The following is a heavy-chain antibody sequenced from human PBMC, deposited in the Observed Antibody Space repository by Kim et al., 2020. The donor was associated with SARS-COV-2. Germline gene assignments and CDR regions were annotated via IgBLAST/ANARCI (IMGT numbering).Heavy chain of an antibody. CDR2: IWYDGSNK. J-gene: IGHJ4*02. D-gene: IGHD3-10*01. Sequence: GGSLRLSCAASGFTFSSYGMHWVRQAPGKGLEWVAVIWYDGSNKYYADSVKGRFTISRDNSKNTLYLQMNSLRAEDTAVYYCAKAVLWFGEVADYWGQGTLVTVSS. CDR1: GFTFSSYG. V-gene: IGHV3-33*06. CDR3: AKAVLWFGEVADY.